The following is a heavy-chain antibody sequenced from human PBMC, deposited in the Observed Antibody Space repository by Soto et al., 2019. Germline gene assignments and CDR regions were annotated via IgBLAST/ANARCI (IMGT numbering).Heavy chain of an antibody. J-gene: IGHJ6*02. CDR3: AKDLGPLKLLNYVFYGLDV. CDR2: IESGGTA. D-gene: IGHD2-21*02. Sequence: LRLSCNASGFTVSSSYMSWVRQAPGMGLEWVAVIESGGTAHYADSVKGRFTISRDNPNNIIYLQLHTLRAEDTAVYYCAKDLGPLKLLNYVFYGLDVWDQGTTVTVSS. V-gene: IGHV3-53*01. CDR1: GFTVSSSY.